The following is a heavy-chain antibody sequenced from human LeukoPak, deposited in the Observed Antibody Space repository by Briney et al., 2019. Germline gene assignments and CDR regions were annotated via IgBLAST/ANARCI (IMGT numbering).Heavy chain of an antibody. Sequence: SETLSPTCTVSGGAISSYYWSWIRQPPGKGLEWIGYMYYSGSTNYNPSLKSRVTISVDTSKNQFSLKLSSVTAADTAVYYCARGVAPFFDYWGQGTLVTVSS. CDR3: ARGVAPFFDY. CDR2: MYYSGST. CDR1: GGAISSYY. V-gene: IGHV4-59*01. D-gene: IGHD3-3*01. J-gene: IGHJ4*02.